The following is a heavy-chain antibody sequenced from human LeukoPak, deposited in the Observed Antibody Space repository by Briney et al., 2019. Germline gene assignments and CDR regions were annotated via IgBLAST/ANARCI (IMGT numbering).Heavy chain of an antibody. CDR3: ARERGTLAVAGDAVDI. Sequence: GASVKVSCKASGYTFTGYYMHWVRQAPGEGLEWMGWINPNSGGTKYAQKFQGRVTMTRDTSINTPYMEVRRLTSDDTAVYYCARERGTLAVAGDAVDIWGQGTMVTVSS. CDR1: GYTFTGYY. CDR2: INPNSGGT. D-gene: IGHD6-19*01. J-gene: IGHJ3*02. V-gene: IGHV1-2*02.